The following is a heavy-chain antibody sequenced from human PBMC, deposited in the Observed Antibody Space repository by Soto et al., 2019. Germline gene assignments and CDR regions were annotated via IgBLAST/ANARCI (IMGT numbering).Heavy chain of an antibody. V-gene: IGHV3-11*06. Sequence: GGSLRRSCAASGFSLSDYYMSWIRQAPGKGLEWLSYISSSATYAIYADSVKGRFTLSRDNAKNSLYLQMNSLRAEDTAVYYCARNDSSGYLDSWRQGTLVTVSS. CDR3: ARNDSSGYLDS. CDR2: ISSSATYA. CDR1: GFSLSDYY. D-gene: IGHD3-22*01. J-gene: IGHJ4*02.